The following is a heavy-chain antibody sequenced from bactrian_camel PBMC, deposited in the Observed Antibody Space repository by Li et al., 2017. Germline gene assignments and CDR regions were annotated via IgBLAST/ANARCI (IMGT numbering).Heavy chain of an antibody. Sequence: VQLVESGGDLVQPGGSLRLSCAASGFTFSSVYMTWVRQAPGKGLEWVSSINNDGSVTYYTDSVKGRFTISKDNAQNTLYLEMNSLRPEDTAMYYCAARDRCQLGPMAAMERFWVRGLSYKYWGQGTQVTVSS. J-gene: IGHJ4*01. CDR2: INNDGSVT. CDR1: GFTFSSVY. V-gene: IGHV3S6*01. D-gene: IGHD3*01. CDR3: AARDRCQLGPMAAMERFWVRGLSYKY.